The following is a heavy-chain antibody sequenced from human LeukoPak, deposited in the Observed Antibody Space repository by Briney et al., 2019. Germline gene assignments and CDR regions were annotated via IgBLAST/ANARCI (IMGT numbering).Heavy chain of an antibody. Sequence: PGRSLRLSCAASGFTFSSYAMHWVRQAPGKGLEWVSSISSSSSYIYYADSVKGRFTISRDNAENSLYLQMNSLRAEDTALYYCARKRPNYFDYWGQGTLVTVSS. CDR3: ARKRPNYFDY. CDR2: ISSSSSYI. V-gene: IGHV3-21*06. CDR1: GFTFSSYA. J-gene: IGHJ4*02.